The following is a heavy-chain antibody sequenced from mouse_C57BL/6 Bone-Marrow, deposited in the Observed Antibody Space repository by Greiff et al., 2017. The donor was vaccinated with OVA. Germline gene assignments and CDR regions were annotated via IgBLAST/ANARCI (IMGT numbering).Heavy chain of an antibody. CDR1: GYSITSGYY. V-gene: IGHV3-6*01. CDR3: ARDPCAY. Sequence: EVQLVESGPGLVKPSPSLSLTCSVPGYSITSGYYWHWIRQFPGNKLEWMGYISYDGSNNYNPSLKNRISITRDTSKNQFFLKLNSVTTEDTATYYCARDPCAYWGQGTLVTVSA. CDR2: ISYDGSN. J-gene: IGHJ3*01.